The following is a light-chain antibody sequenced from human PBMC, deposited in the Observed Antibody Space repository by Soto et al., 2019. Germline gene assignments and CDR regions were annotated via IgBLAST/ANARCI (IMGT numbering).Light chain of an antibody. Sequence: MVLTQSPGNLSLSPGERATLSSRASQSVNSRYLAWYQQKPGQAPRLVIYGAFTRATGIPDRFIGSGSGTDFSLTISRLEPEDFAVYYCQQSPGTFGQGTKVEIK. CDR1: QSVNSRY. CDR2: GAF. CDR3: QQSPGT. J-gene: IGKJ1*01. V-gene: IGKV3-20*01.